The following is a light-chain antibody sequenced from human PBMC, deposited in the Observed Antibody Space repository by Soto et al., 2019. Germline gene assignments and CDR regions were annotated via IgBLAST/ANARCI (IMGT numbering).Light chain of an antibody. CDR1: QSISDW. J-gene: IGKJ2*01. CDR3: QEYTSAT. CDR2: DAS. Sequence: DIQMTQSPSTLSASVGDRVTITCRASQSISDWLAWYQQIPGKAPKLLIFDASTLQSGVPSRFSGSGSGTEFTLTICSLQPDDFGTYYCQEYTSATFGRGTRLEIK. V-gene: IGKV1-5*01.